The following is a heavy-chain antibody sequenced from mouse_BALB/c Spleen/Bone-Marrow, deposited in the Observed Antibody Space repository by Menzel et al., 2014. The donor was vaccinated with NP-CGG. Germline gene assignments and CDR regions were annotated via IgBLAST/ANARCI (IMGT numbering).Heavy chain of an antibody. Sequence: DVKLQESGAELMKPGASVKLSCAASGFNIKDTYLHWVKQRPEQGLDWIGRIDPAIFTKYDPKFQGKATITADTSSNTAYLHLSSLTSEDTADYYCASYRYGWYFDVWGAGTTVTASS. D-gene: IGHD2-14*01. V-gene: IGHV14-3*02. CDR2: IDPAIFT. J-gene: IGHJ1*01. CDR1: GFNIKDTY. CDR3: ASYRYGWYFDV.